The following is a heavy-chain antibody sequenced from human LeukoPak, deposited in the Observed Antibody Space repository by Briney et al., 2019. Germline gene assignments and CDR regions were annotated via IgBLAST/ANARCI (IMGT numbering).Heavy chain of an antibody. D-gene: IGHD5-18*01. CDR3: ATRDQSRTDVVPPDY. Sequence: SETLSLTCAVSGGSISSSNWWSWVRQPPGKGLEWIGEIYHGGNINYSPSLKSRVTISIDKSKNQLSLNLNSVTAADTAVYYCATRDQSRTDVVPPDYWGQGALVTVSS. CDR1: GGSISSSNW. V-gene: IGHV4-4*02. CDR2: IYHGGNI. J-gene: IGHJ4*02.